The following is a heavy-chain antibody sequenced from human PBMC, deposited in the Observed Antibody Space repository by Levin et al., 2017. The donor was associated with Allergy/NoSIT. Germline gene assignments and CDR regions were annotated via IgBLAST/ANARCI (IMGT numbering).Heavy chain of an antibody. V-gene: IGHV4-34*01. CDR2: INHSGST. Sequence: SETLSLTCAVYGGSFSGYYWSWIRQPPGKGLEWIGEINHSGSTNYNPSLKSRVTISVDTSKNQFSLKLSSVTAADTAVYYCARPRGRFSMVPYYMDVWGKGTTVTVSS. J-gene: IGHJ6*03. CDR3: ARPRGRFSMVPYYMDV. CDR1: GGSFSGYY. D-gene: IGHD3-10*01.